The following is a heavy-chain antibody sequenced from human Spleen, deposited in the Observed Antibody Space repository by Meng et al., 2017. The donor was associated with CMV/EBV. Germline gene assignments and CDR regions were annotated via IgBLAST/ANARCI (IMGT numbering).Heavy chain of an antibody. D-gene: IGHD4-11*01. J-gene: IGHJ4*02. CDR1: GGSINYHY. Sequence: SETLSLTCSVSGGSINYHYWSWIRQPPGKGLEWVAYMFYSGTTNYNPSLKSRVTISVDTSKNHLSLRLRSLTAADTAVYYCARGDYSPALGNWGQGTLVTVS. CDR2: MFYSGTT. V-gene: IGHV4-59*08. CDR3: ARGDYSPALGN.